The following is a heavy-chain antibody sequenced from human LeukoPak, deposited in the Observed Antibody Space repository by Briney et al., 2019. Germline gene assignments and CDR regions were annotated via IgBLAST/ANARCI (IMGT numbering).Heavy chain of an antibody. CDR2: ISGSDGST. J-gene: IGHJ4*02. CDR1: GFTFSIYA. Sequence: GGSLSLSCAASGFTFSIYAMICVRQAPGEGGVWVSAISGSDGSTDYANSVKSRITIYRDTSKNTLYLQMNRLRAEGAAVSYLAKLNSGSSYGGALGFDSWGQGTLVTVSS. CDR3: AKLNSGSSYGGALGFDS. V-gene: IGHV3-23*01. D-gene: IGHD1-26*01.